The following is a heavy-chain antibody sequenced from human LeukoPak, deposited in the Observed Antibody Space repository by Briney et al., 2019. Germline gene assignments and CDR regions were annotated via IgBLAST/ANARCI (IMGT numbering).Heavy chain of an antibody. CDR2: IKHDGTT. Sequence: GGSLRLSCAASGFSFKSYAMNWVRQAPGKGLEWVGRIKHDGTTDHAAPVKGRFTISRDVSKDTLYLQMNSLKTVDTAIYYCTTVSHFYLGGQGTLVTVSS. CDR3: TTVSHFYL. D-gene: IGHD2/OR15-2a*01. CDR1: GFSFKSYA. V-gene: IGHV3-15*01. J-gene: IGHJ4*02.